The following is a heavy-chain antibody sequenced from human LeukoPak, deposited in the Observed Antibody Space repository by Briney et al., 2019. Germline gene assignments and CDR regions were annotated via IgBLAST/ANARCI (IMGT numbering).Heavy chain of an antibody. CDR3: ARASITMVRGVIVGYYFDY. D-gene: IGHD3-10*01. Sequence: SSETLSLTCAVYGGSFSGYYWSWIRQPPGKGLEWIGEINHSGSTNYNPSLKSRVTISVDTSKNQFSLKLSSVTAADTAVYYCARASITMVRGVIVGYYFDYWGQGTPATVSS. CDR2: INHSGST. V-gene: IGHV4-34*01. CDR1: GGSFSGYY. J-gene: IGHJ4*02.